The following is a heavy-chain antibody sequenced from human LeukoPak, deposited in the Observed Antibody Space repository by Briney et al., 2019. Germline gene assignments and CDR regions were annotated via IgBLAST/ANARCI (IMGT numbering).Heavy chain of an antibody. Sequence: PGGSLRLSCAASGFTFSSYGMHWVRQAPGKGLEWVAVISYDGSNKYYADSAKGRFTISRDNSKNTLYLQMNSLRAEDTAVYYCAKDTTGSSSCLWGQGTLVTVSS. V-gene: IGHV3-30*18. CDR1: GFTFSSYG. CDR2: ISYDGSNK. J-gene: IGHJ4*02. D-gene: IGHD6-13*01. CDR3: AKDTTGSSSCL.